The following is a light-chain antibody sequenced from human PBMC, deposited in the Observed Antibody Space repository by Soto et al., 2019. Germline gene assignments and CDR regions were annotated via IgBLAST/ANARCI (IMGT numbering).Light chain of an antibody. CDR3: QQYNSYWT. CDR2: DAS. J-gene: IGKJ1*01. V-gene: IGKV1-5*01. CDR1: QGISGW. Sequence: DIRMTQSPSTLSASVGDRVTITCRASQGISGWLAWYQQKPGKAPKLLIYDASSLESGVPSRFSGSGSGTEFTLTISSLRPDDFATHYCQQYNSYWTFGQGTKVEI.